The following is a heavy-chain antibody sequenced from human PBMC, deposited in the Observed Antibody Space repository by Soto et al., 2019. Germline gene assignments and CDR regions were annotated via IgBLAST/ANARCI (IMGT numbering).Heavy chain of an antibody. CDR3: ARRNGDWAFDY. V-gene: IGHV4-34*01. CDR2: INHSGST. J-gene: IGHJ4*02. CDR1: GGSFSGYY. Sequence: SETLSLTCAVYGGSFSGYYWSWIRQPPGKGLEWIGEINHSGSTNYNPSLKSRVTISVDTSKNQFSLKLSSVTAADTAVYYCARRNGDWAFDYWGQGTLVTVSS. D-gene: IGHD4-17*01.